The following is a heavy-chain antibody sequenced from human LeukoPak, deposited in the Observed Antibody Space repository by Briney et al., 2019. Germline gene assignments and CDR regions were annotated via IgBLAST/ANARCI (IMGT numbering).Heavy chain of an antibody. CDR2: IDYSGST. Sequence: SETLSLTCTVSGGSISSGDYYWSWIRQPPGKGLEWIGYIDYSGSTYYNPSLKSRVTISVDTSKSQFSLKLSSVTAADTAVYYCARVADGSSWFDPWGQGTLVTVSS. CDR1: GGSISSGDYY. J-gene: IGHJ5*02. D-gene: IGHD5-24*01. CDR3: ARVADGSSWFDP. V-gene: IGHV4-30-4*01.